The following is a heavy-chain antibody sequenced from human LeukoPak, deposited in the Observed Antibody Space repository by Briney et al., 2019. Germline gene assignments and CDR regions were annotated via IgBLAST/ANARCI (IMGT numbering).Heavy chain of an antibody. Sequence: SETLSLTCTVSGFSITSDYYWGWIRQPPGKGLEWIGSVFYSGNTYYNPSLKSRVTTSVDTSKNQFSLKLSSVTAADTAVYYCARDRGSIGFDYWGQGTLVTVSS. CDR1: GFSITSDYY. CDR3: ARDRGSIGFDY. CDR2: VFYSGNT. V-gene: IGHV4-38-2*02. J-gene: IGHJ4*02. D-gene: IGHD3-16*01.